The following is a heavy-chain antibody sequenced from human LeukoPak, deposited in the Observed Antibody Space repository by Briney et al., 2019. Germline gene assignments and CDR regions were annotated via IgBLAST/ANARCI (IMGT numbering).Heavy chain of an antibody. CDR3: ARDRSFIAAAGRQGSFDY. J-gene: IGHJ4*02. D-gene: IGHD6-13*01. CDR1: GYTFTSYG. V-gene: IGHV1-18*01. Sequence: ASVKVSCKASGYTFTSYGISWVRQAPGQGLEWMGWISAYNGNTNYAQKLQGRVTMTTDTSTSTAYMELRSLRSDDTAVYYCARDRSFIAAAGRQGSFDYWGQGTLVTVSS. CDR2: ISAYNGNT.